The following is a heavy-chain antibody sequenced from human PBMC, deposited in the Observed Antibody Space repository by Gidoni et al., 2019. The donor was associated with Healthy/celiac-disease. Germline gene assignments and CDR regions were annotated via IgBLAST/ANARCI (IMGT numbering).Heavy chain of an antibody. V-gene: IGHV3-21*01. CDR3: ARDRAIVVVPAASSWWFDP. Sequence: EVQLVESGGGLVKPGGSLRLSCAASGFTFSSYSMNWVRQAPGKGLEWVSSISSSSSYIYYADSVKGRFTISRDNAKNSLYLQMNSLRAEDTAVYYCARDRAIVVVPAASSWWFDPWGQGTLVTVSS. D-gene: IGHD2-2*01. J-gene: IGHJ5*02. CDR2: ISSSSSYI. CDR1: GFTFSSYS.